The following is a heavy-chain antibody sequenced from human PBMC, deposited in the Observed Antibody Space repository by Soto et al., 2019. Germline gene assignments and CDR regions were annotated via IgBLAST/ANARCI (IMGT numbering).Heavy chain of an antibody. CDR1: GGSISSGYYS. D-gene: IGHD2-15*01. J-gene: IGHJ4*02. CDR3: ARGLEVIAATPQWDY. Sequence: SETLSLTCAVSGGSISSGYYSWNWIRHPPGKGLEWIGYIYHSGSTYNSPSLKSRVTISVDRSKNQFSLKLSSVTAADTAVYYCARGLEVIAATPQWDYWGQGTLVTVSS. V-gene: IGHV4-30-2*01. CDR2: IYHSGST.